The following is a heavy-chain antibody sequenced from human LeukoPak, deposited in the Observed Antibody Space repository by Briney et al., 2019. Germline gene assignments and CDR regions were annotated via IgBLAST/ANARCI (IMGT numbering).Heavy chain of an antibody. CDR2: INPSGGST. Sequence: ASVEVSCKASGYTFTSYYMHWVRQAPGQGLEWMGIINPSGGSTSYAQKFQGRVTTTRDTSTSTVYMELSSLRSEDTAVYYCARGGGNSGSYYYYGMDVWGQGTTVTVSS. J-gene: IGHJ6*02. D-gene: IGHD4-23*01. V-gene: IGHV1-46*01. CDR3: ARGGGNSGSYYYYGMDV. CDR1: GYTFTSYY.